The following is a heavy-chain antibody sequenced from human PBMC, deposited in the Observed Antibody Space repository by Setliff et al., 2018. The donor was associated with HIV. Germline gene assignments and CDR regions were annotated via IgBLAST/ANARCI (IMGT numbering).Heavy chain of an antibody. J-gene: IGHJ3*02. D-gene: IGHD2-15*01. CDR1: GITFSSID. Sequence: AGGSLRLSCAASGITFSSIDIHWVRQAPGRRPEWVAHSVPDGTRAYYSDSVKGRFTISRDNSKNTVYLQMSSLRPDDTAVYHCAKGPLHGGFDIWGQGTMVTV. CDR2: SVPDGTRA. V-gene: IGHV3-30*02. CDR3: AKGPLHGGFDI.